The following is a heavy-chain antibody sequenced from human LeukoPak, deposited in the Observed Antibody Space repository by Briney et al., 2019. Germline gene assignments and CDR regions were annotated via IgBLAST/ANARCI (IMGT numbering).Heavy chain of an antibody. CDR3: AKSYDSSDYYYQFDY. Sequence: GGSLRLSCAASGFTFSNYWMNWVRQAPGKGLEWVATINEDGSERYYMDSMKGRFTISRDNGDNSLYLQMISLRAEDTAVYYCAKSYDSSDYYYQFDYWGQGTLVTVSS. CDR2: INEDGSER. V-gene: IGHV3-7*03. D-gene: IGHD3-22*01. CDR1: GFTFSNYW. J-gene: IGHJ4*02.